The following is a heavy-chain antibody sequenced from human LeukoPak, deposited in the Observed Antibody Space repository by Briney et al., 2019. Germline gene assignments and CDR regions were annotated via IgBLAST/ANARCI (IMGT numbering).Heavy chain of an antibody. D-gene: IGHD6-19*01. CDR1: GGTFSSYA. CDR3: ARGAIIPYSSGPEYYYYYGMDV. V-gene: IGHV1-69*13. Sequence: GASVKVSCKASGGTFSSYAISWVRQAPGQGLEWMGGIIPIFGTANYAQKFQGRVTITADESTSTAYMELSSLRSEDTAVYYFARGAIIPYSSGPEYYYYYGMDVWGKGTTVTVSS. J-gene: IGHJ6*04. CDR2: IIPIFGTA.